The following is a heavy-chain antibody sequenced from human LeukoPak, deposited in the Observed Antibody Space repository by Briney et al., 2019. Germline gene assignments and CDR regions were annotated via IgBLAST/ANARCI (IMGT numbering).Heavy chain of an antibody. CDR1: GGSISRSSYY. D-gene: IGHD3-3*01. CDR3: ARQFRSTPYYDFWSGPIDYYYYYMDV. V-gene: IGHV4-39*01. CDR2: IYYSGTT. Sequence: PSETLSLTCSVSGGSISRSSYYWGWIRQPPGKGLQWIGSIYYSGTTYYSPSLKSRVTISVDTSKNQFSLKLSSVTAADTAVYYCARQFRSTPYYDFWSGPIDYYYYYMDVWGKGTTVTVSS. J-gene: IGHJ6*03.